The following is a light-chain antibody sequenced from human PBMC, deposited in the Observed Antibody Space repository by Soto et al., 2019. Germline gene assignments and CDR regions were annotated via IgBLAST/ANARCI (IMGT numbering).Light chain of an antibody. CDR1: TGAVTTGHY. CDR2: DTS. Sequence: QAVVTQEPSLTVSPGGTVTLTCGSSTGAVTTGHYPYWFHQKPGQAPRTLIYDTSNKHSWTPARFSGSLLGDKAALTLSGAQPEDEAEYYFLLYNSGARVFGGGTKLTVL. V-gene: IGLV7-46*01. J-gene: IGLJ3*02. CDR3: LLYNSGARV.